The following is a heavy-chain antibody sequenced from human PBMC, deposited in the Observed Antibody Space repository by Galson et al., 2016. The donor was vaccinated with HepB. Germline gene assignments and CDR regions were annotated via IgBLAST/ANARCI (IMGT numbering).Heavy chain of an antibody. CDR3: AKQRVAYYDFWSGYYTFDY. Sequence: SLRLSCAGSGFNFSNYGMHWVRQAPGKGLEWVAVISYDGSIKSYTDSVKGRFTIPRDNSKNTLYLEMNSLRAEDTAVFYCAKQRVAYYDFWSGYYTFDYWGQGTLVTVSS. CDR1: GFNFSNYG. D-gene: IGHD3-3*01. V-gene: IGHV3-30*18. CDR2: ISYDGSIK. J-gene: IGHJ4*02.